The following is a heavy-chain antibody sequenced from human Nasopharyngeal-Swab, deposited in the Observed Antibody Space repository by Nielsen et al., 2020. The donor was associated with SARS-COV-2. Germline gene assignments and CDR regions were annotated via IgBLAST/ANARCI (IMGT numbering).Heavy chain of an antibody. V-gene: IGHV3-11*01. J-gene: IGHJ3*02. CDR2: ISRGGEST. CDR1: GFIFSDYY. CDR3: ARGYCTNGVCYRDAFDI. D-gene: IGHD2-8*01. Sequence: GESLKISCAASGFIFSDYYMTWIRQVPGKGLEWVSFISRGGESTYYADSVKGRFTISRDNSKNTLYLQMNSLRAEDTAVYYCARGYCTNGVCYRDAFDIWGQGTMVTVSS.